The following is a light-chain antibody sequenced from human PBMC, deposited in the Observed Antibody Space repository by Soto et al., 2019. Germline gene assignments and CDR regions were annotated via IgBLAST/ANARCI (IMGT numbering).Light chain of an antibody. CDR1: QSVSGY. V-gene: IGKV3-11*01. CDR2: DAS. Sequence: EIVLTQSPDTLSLSPGERATLSCRASQSVSGYLGWYQQKPGQAPRLLIYDASNRASGVPARFRGSGSGTNFTLTIASLEPDDFAVYYCQQRSNWPYLTFGGGT. CDR3: QQRSNWPYLT. J-gene: IGKJ4*01.